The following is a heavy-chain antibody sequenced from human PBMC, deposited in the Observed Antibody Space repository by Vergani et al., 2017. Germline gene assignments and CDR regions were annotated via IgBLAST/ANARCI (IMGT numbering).Heavy chain of an antibody. CDR1: GFTFSSYS. CDR3: ARDLGDSSGYFTPYDWEY. Sequence: EVQLLESGGGLVQPGGSLRLSCAASGFTFSSYSMNWVRQAPGKGLEWVSSISSSSSYIYYADSVKGRFTISRDDAKNSLYLQMNSLRAEDTAVYYCARDLGDSSGYFTPYDWEYWGQGTLVTVSS. CDR2: ISSSSSYI. V-gene: IGHV3-21*01. J-gene: IGHJ4*02. D-gene: IGHD3-22*01.